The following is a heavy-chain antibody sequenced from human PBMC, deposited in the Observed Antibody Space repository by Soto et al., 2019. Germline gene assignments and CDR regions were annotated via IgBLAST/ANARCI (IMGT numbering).Heavy chain of an antibody. D-gene: IGHD3-10*01. V-gene: IGHV4-39*01. CDR1: GGSISSSSYY. CDR3: AVPQLDGSVDY. J-gene: IGHJ4*02. Sequence: SETLSLTCTVSGGSISSSSYYWGWIRQPPGKGLEWIGSIYYSGSTYYNPSLKSRVTISVDTSKNQFSLKLSSVTAADTAVYYCAVPQLDGSVDYWGQGTLVTVSS. CDR2: IYYSGST.